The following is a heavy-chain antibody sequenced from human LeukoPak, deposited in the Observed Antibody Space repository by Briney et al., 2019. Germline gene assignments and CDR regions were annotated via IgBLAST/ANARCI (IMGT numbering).Heavy chain of an antibody. D-gene: IGHD2-2*01. V-gene: IGHV4-34*01. CDR1: GGSFSGYY. CDR3: ASLASSTSSHYYYYYMDV. Sequence: SETLSPTCAVYGGSFSGYYWSWVRQPPGKGLGWIGEINHGGSTNYNPSLKSRVTISVDTSKNQFSLKLSSVTAADTAVYYCASLASSTSSHYYYYYMDVWGKGTTVTVSS. CDR2: INHGGST. J-gene: IGHJ6*03.